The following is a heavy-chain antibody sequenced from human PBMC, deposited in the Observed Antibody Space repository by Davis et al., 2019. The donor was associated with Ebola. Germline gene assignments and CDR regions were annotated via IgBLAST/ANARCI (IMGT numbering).Heavy chain of an antibody. V-gene: IGHV1-24*01. CDR2: YDSGDDET. CDR1: EFTLTEIS. J-gene: IGHJ4*02. Sequence: ASVKVSCKVSEFTLTEISIHWVRQAPGKGLEWKGGYDSGDDETIYAQKFQGRIAMTEDTSSDTSYMELSSLRSEDTAMYYCATVGVGALQYWGQGTLVTVSS. D-gene: IGHD1-26*01. CDR3: ATVGVGALQY.